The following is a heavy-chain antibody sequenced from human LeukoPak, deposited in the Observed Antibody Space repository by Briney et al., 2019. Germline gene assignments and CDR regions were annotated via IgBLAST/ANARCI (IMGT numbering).Heavy chain of an antibody. Sequence: GRSLRLSCAASGFTFSSYGMHWVRQAPGKGLEWVAVIWYDGSNKYYADSVKGRFTISRDNSKNTLYLQMNSLRAEDTAVYYCARDRSFNGRYGGNSYYFDYWGQGTLVTVSS. CDR2: IWYDGSNK. J-gene: IGHJ4*02. D-gene: IGHD4-23*01. CDR3: ARDRSFNGRYGGNSYYFDY. CDR1: GFTFSSYG. V-gene: IGHV3-33*08.